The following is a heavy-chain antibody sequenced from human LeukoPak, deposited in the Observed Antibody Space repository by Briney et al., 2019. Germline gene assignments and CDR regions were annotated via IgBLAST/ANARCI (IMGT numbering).Heavy chain of an antibody. CDR2: IRYDGSNK. D-gene: IGHD6-6*01. Sequence: GGSLRLSCAASGFTFNTYGMSWVRQAPGKGLEWVAFIRYDGSNKYYADSVKGRFTISRDNSKNTLYLQMNSLRAEDTAVYYCARRSAARNAFDIWGQGTMVTVSS. J-gene: IGHJ3*02. CDR1: GFTFNTYG. V-gene: IGHV3-30*02. CDR3: ARRSAARNAFDI.